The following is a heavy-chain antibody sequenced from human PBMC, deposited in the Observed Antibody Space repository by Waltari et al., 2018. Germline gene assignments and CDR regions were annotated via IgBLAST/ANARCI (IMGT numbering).Heavy chain of an antibody. CDR2: IYTSGST. CDR3: ARDHYCSGGACYPGGSAFDI. J-gene: IGHJ3*02. CDR1: GGSISGYY. V-gene: IGHV4-4*07. D-gene: IGHD2-15*01. Sequence: QVLLQESGPGLVKPSETLSLTCTVSGGSISGYYWNWIRQPPGKGLEWIGRIYTSGSTNYNPSLKSRVTISINTSNNQCSLKLSSVTAADTAVYYCARDHYCSGGACYPGGSAFDIWGQGTMVTVSA.